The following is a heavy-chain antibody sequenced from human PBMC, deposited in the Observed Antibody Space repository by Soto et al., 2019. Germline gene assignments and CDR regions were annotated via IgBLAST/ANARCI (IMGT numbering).Heavy chain of an antibody. D-gene: IGHD6-6*01. J-gene: IGHJ6*02. Sequence: PGGSLRLSCAASGFTFSDYYMSWIRQAPGKGLEWVSYISSSGITIYYADSVKGRFTISRDNAKNSLYLQMNSLRAEDTAVYYCARDGGFEKIAARSVYYGMDVWGQGTTVTVSS. CDR1: GFTFSDYY. CDR3: ARDGGFEKIAARSVYYGMDV. V-gene: IGHV3-11*01. CDR2: ISSSGITI.